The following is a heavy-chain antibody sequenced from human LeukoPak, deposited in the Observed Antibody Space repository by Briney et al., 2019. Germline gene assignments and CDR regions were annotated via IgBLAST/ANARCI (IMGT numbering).Heavy chain of an antibody. CDR3: ARGASRTYDFWSGEQYYYGMDV. CDR2: ISSSSSYI. Sequence: GGSLRLSCAASGFTFSSYSMNWVRQAPGKGLEWVSSISSSSSYIYYADSVKGRFTISRDNAKNSLYLQMNSLRAEDTAVYYCARGASRTYDFWSGEQYYYGMDVWGQGTTVTVSS. D-gene: IGHD3-3*01. CDR1: GFTFSSYS. V-gene: IGHV3-21*04. J-gene: IGHJ6*02.